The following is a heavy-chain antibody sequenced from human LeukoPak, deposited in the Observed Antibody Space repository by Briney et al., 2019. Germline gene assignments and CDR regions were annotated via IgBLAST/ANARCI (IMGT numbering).Heavy chain of an antibody. CDR2: FDPEDGET. J-gene: IGHJ3*02. CDR3: AATQDYYDSSGPDAFDI. CDR1: GYTLTELS. Sequence: ASVKVSCKVSGYTLTELSMHWVRQAPGKGLEWRGGFDPEDGETIYAQKFQGRVTMTEDTSTDTAYMELSSLRSEDTAVYYCAATQDYYDSSGPDAFDIWGQGTMVTVSS. V-gene: IGHV1-24*01. D-gene: IGHD3-22*01.